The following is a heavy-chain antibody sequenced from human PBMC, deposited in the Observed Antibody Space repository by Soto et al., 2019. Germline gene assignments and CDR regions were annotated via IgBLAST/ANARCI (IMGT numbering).Heavy chain of an antibody. D-gene: IGHD5-12*01. CDR1: GFTFSSYS. CDR3: ARLRYSGYADFDY. Sequence: EVQLVESGGGLVKPGGPLRLSCAASGFTFSSYSMNWVRQAPGKGLEWVSSISSSSSYIYYADSVKGRFTISRDNAKNSLYLQMNSLRAEDTAVYYCARLRYSGYADFDYWGQGTLVTVSS. CDR2: ISSSSSYI. V-gene: IGHV3-21*01. J-gene: IGHJ4*02.